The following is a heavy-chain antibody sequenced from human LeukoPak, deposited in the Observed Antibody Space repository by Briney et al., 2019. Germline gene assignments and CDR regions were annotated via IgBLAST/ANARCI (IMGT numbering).Heavy chain of an antibody. CDR3: ALRGHYYDSSGYILDY. CDR2: INPNSGGT. D-gene: IGHD3-22*01. CDR1: GYTFAGYY. J-gene: IGHJ4*02. V-gene: IGHV1-2*02. Sequence: GASVKVSCKASGYTFAGYYMHWVRQAPGQGLEWMGWINPNSGGTTNAQKFQGRVTMTRDTSISTAYMELSRLRSDDTAVYYCALRGHYYDSSGYILDYWGQGTLVTVSS.